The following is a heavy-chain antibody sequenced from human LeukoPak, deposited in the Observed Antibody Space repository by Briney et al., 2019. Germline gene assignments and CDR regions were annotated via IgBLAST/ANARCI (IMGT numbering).Heavy chain of an antibody. J-gene: IGHJ4*02. Sequence: GGSLRLSCAASGFTFSSYAMSWVRQAPGKGLEWVSAISGSGGSTYFADSVKGRFTISRDNSKNTVYLQMNSLRGDDTAVYYCARGPYSTSSWVDYWGQGTLVTVSS. D-gene: IGHD6-6*01. CDR1: GFTFSSYA. CDR2: ISGSGGST. CDR3: ARGPYSTSSWVDY. V-gene: IGHV3-23*01.